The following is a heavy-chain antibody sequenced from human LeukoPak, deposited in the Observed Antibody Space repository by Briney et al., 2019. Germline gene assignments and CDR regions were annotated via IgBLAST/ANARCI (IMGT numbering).Heavy chain of an antibody. CDR2: INPNSGGT. CDR3: ARGRGLRYFDWLSQY. J-gene: IGHJ4*02. D-gene: IGHD3-9*01. V-gene: IGHV1-2*02. Sequence: ASVKVSCKASGYTLTGYYMHWVRQAPGQGLEWMGWINPNSGGTNYAQKFQGRVTMTRDTSISTAYMELSRLRSDDTAVYYCARGRGLRYFDWLSQYWGQGTLVTVSS. CDR1: GYTLTGYY.